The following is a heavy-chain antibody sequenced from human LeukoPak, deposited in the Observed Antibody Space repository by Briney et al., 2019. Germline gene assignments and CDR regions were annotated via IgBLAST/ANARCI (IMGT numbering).Heavy chain of an antibody. Sequence: ASVKVSCTVSGYTLTELSMHWVRQAPGKGLEWMGGFDPEDGETIYAQKFQGRVTMTEDTSTDTAYMELNSLRSDDTAVYYCARTVLLWFGEQGWFDPWGQGTLVTVSS. J-gene: IGHJ5*02. CDR3: ARTVLLWFGEQGWFDP. CDR1: GYTLTELS. CDR2: FDPEDGET. V-gene: IGHV1-24*01. D-gene: IGHD3-10*01.